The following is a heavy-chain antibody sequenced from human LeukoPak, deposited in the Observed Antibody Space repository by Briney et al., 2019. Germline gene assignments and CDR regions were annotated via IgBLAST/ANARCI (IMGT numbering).Heavy chain of an antibody. V-gene: IGHV4-30-4*08. J-gene: IGHJ3*02. CDR2: IYYSGST. Sequence: SQTMSLTSTVSGGSISSVDYYWSWIRQPPGKGLEWIGYIYYSGSTYYNPSLKSRVTISVDTSKNQFSLKLSSVTAADTAVYYCAREQTTEVAFDIWGQGTMVTVSS. D-gene: IGHD4-11*01. CDR3: AREQTTEVAFDI. CDR1: GGSISSVDYY.